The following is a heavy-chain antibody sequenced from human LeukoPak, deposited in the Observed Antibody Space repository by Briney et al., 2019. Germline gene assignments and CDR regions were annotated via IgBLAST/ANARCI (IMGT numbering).Heavy chain of an antibody. D-gene: IGHD4-23*01. Sequence: PGGSLRLSCAASGFSFSNYGMHWVHQAPGKGLEWVAFIRYDESNRFYADSVKGRFTISRDSSKKQLYLQMNSLRAEDTAVYYCAKSDAGNPDYWGQGTLVTVSS. V-gene: IGHV3-30*02. CDR1: GFSFSNYG. CDR3: AKSDAGNPDY. J-gene: IGHJ4*02. CDR2: IRYDESNR.